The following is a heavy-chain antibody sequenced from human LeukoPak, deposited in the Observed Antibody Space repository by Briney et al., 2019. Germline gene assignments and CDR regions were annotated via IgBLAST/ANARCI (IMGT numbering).Heavy chain of an antibody. V-gene: IGHV4-59*01. CDR2: IDDSGNT. CDR3: AKVVSSGRRLYNCFDP. J-gene: IGHJ5*02. CDR1: GGSMKRSY. Sequence: PSETLSLTRLVSGGSMKRSYWTWIRQAPGKGLEWIGNIDDSGNTNYSPSLKSRVTISLDTSKNQFSLRVTSVTAADTAVYYCAKVVSSGRRLYNCFDPWGQGALVTVSS. D-gene: IGHD3-10*02.